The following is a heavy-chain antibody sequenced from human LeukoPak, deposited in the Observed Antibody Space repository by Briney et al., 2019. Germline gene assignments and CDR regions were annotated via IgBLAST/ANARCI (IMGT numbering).Heavy chain of an antibody. CDR2: ISYTGTYV. CDR1: AFSLSAYN. CDR3: VRDRGTYRPIDY. V-gene: IGHV3-21*04. Sequence: GGSLRLSCAASAFSLSAYNMNWVRQAPGKGLEWVSSISYTGTYVYYADSVKGRFTISRDNAQNSLYLQMNSLRAEDTAIYYCVRDRGTYRPIDYWGQGTLVTVSS. J-gene: IGHJ4*02. D-gene: IGHD1-26*01.